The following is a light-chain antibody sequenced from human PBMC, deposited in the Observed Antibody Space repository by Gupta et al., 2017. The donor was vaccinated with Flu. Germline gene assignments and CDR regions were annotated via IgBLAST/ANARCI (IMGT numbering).Light chain of an antibody. J-gene: IGKJ5*01. CDR3: QQSYSTLVT. Sequence: DIQMTQSPSSLSASVGDTVTITCRASQSISSYLNWYQQKPGKAPKLLIYAASSLQRGVPSRFSGSGSGTDFTLTISNLQPEDFATYYCQQSYSTLVTFGQGTRLEIK. CDR1: QSISSY. V-gene: IGKV1-39*01. CDR2: AAS.